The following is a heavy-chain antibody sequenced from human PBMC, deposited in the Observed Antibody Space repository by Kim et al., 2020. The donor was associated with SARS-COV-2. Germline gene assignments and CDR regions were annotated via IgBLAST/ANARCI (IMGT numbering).Heavy chain of an antibody. Sequence: ASVKVSCKASGYTFTSYGISWVRQAPGQGLEWMGWISAYNGNTNYAQKLQGRVTMTTDTSTSTAYMELRSLRSDDTAVYYCARRGTYYYDSSGYYAAWFDPWGQGTLVTVSS. CDR2: ISAYNGNT. V-gene: IGHV1-18*01. CDR3: ARRGTYYYDSSGYYAAWFDP. CDR1: GYTFTSYG. D-gene: IGHD3-22*01. J-gene: IGHJ5*02.